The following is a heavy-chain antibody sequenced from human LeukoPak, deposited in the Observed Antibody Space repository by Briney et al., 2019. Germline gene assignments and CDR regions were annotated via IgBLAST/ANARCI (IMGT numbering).Heavy chain of an antibody. CDR1: GFTFSNYG. CDR2: IRSDGSNK. V-gene: IGHV3-30*02. J-gene: IGHJ4*02. Sequence: PGGSLRLSCAASGFTFSNYGMLWVRQAPGKGLEWVSFIRSDGSNKYYADSVKGRFTISRDNSKNTLYLQMNSLRVEDTAVYYCAKDRTELGDFVDYWGQGTLVGVSS. CDR3: AKDRTELGDFVDY. D-gene: IGHD2-21*02.